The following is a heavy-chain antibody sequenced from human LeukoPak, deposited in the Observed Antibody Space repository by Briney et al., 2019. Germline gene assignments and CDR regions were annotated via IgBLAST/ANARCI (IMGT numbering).Heavy chain of an antibody. V-gene: IGHV4-4*02. D-gene: IGHD3-3*02. Sequence: SGTLSLTCAVSGGSISSSNWWSWVRQPPGKGLEWIGEIYHSGSTNYNPSLKSRVTISVDTSKNQFSLKLSSVTAADTAVYYCARHSIPNYYYYYYMDVWGKGTTVTVSS. CDR2: IYHSGST. CDR1: GGSISSSNW. CDR3: ARHSIPNYYYYYYMDV. J-gene: IGHJ6*03.